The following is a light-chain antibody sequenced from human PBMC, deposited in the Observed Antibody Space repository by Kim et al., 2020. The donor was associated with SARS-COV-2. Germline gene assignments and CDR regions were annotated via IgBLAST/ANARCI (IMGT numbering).Light chain of an antibody. CDR1: NIGSKS. CDR3: LVWDSGSDYWV. CDR2: HDS. Sequence: SYELTQPPSVSVAPGQTARITCGGNNIGSKSVHWHQQRPGQAPVVVIHHDSDRPSGIPERVSGSNSGNTATLTINRVEAGDEADYYCLVWDSGSDYWVFG. V-gene: IGLV3-21*04. J-gene: IGLJ3*02.